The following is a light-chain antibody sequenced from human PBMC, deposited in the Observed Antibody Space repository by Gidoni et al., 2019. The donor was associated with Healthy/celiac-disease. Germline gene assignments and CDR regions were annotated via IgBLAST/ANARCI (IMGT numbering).Light chain of an antibody. CDR1: QSISSW. CDR3: QQYNSYWT. V-gene: IGKV1-5*03. Sequence: DIQITQSPSTLSASVGDRVTITCPASQSISSWLAWYQQKPGKAPRLLIYKASSLEGGGPSRFSGSGSGTEFTLTISSLQPDDFATYYCQQYNSYWTFGQGTKVEIK. J-gene: IGKJ1*01. CDR2: KAS.